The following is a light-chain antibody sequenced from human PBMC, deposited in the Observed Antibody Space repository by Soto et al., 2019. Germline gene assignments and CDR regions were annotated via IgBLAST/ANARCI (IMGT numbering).Light chain of an antibody. CDR2: AAS. Sequence: DIHVARFRPALSTSVGASIPITFRATQYIGSDLNWYQVKPGKAPKLLIYAASSLQSGVPSRFSGSGSGTDFTLTISSLQPEDFATYYCQQSYSTPVTFGPGTKVDIK. CDR1: QYIGSD. J-gene: IGKJ3*01. V-gene: IGKV1-39*01. CDR3: QQSYSTPVT.